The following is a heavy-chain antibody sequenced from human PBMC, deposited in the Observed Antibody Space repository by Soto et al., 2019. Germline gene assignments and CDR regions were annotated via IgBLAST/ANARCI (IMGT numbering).Heavy chain of an antibody. Sequence: GASVKVSYKASGGTFSSYAISWVRQAPGQGLEWMGGIIPIFGTANYAQKFQGRVTITADKSTSTAYMELSSLRSEDTAVYYCAREAMIDHKIDYWGQGTLVTVSS. J-gene: IGHJ4*02. CDR1: GGTFSSYA. CDR2: IIPIFGTA. V-gene: IGHV1-69*06. D-gene: IGHD3-22*01. CDR3: AREAMIDHKIDY.